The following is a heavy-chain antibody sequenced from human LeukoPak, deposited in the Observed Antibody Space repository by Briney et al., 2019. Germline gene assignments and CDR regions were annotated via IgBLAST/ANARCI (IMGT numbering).Heavy chain of an antibody. CDR2: ISWNSGSI. CDR1: GFTFDDYA. Sequence: PGRSLRLSCAASGFTFDDYAMHWVRQAPGKGLEWVSGISWNSGSIGYADSVKGRFTISRDNAKNSLYLQMNSLRAEDTAVYYCARDSEYSSSYWGQGTLVTVSS. D-gene: IGHD6-6*01. J-gene: IGHJ4*02. CDR3: ARDSEYSSSY. V-gene: IGHV3-9*01.